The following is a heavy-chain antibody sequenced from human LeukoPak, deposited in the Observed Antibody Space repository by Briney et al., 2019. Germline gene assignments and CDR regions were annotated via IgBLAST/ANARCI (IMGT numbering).Heavy chain of an antibody. D-gene: IGHD3-3*01. J-gene: IGHJ4*02. CDR3: AKGYDFWSGYSFDY. V-gene: IGHV3-43*02. CDR2: ISGDGGST. CDR1: GFTFDDYA. Sequence: GGSLRLSCAASGFTFDDYAMHWVRQAPGKGLEWVSLISGDGGSTYYADSVEGRFTISRDNSKNSLYLQMNSLRTEDTALYYCAKGYDFWSGYSFDYWGQGTLVTVSS.